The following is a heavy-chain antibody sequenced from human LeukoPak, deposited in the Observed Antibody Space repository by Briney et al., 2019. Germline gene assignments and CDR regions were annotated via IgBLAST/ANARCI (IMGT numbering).Heavy chain of an antibody. D-gene: IGHD2-15*01. CDR3: ARGVAPLDY. V-gene: IGHV3-7*01. CDR1: GFTFSSYS. J-gene: IGHJ4*02. Sequence: GGSLRLSCAASGFTFSSYSMNWVRQAPGKGLEWVANIKQDGSEKYYVDSVKGRFTISRDNAKNSLYLLMNSLRAEDTAVYYCARGVAPLDYWGQGTLVTVSS. CDR2: IKQDGSEK.